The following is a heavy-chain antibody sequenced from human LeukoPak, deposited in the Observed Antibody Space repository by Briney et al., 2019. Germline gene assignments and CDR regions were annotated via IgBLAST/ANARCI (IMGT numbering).Heavy chain of an antibody. J-gene: IGHJ5*02. CDR2: ISSGGVNT. Sequence: GGSLRLSCTASGFTFSSYAMSWVRQAPGQGLEWVSVISSGGVNTYYRDSVKGRFIISRDNSKNTLYLQMNSLGAEDTAVYYCATGRGSGNYNWFDPWGQGTLVTVSS. V-gene: IGHV3-23*01. CDR1: GFTFSSYA. CDR3: ATGRGSGNYNWFDP. D-gene: IGHD3-10*01.